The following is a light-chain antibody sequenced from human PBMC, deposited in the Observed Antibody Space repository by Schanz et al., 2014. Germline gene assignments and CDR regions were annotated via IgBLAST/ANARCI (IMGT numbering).Light chain of an antibody. CDR3: QQYGSSPYT. V-gene: IGKV3-15*01. J-gene: IGKJ2*01. CDR1: QSVSDN. Sequence: EIVMTQSPATLSVSPGERATLSCRASQSVSDNLAWYQQKPGQAPRLLIYGASTRATGVPARFSGSGSGTDFTLTISSLEPEDFVVYFCQQYGSSPYTFGQGTKLEIK. CDR2: GAS.